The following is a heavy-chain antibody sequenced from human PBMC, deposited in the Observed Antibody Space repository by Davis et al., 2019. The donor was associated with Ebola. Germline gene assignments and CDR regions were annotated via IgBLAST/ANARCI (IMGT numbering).Heavy chain of an antibody. CDR3: ARDWKYSSSWSRFDP. V-gene: IGHV3-30*03. D-gene: IGHD6-13*01. CDR2: ISYDESNK. CDR1: GFSLHDYG. J-gene: IGHJ5*02. Sequence: GESLKISCATSGFSLHDYGMDWVRQVPGKGLEWVALISYDESNKEYADSVEGRFSISRDNSKNTLYLQMDSLRAEDTAVYYCARDWKYSSSWSRFDPWGQGTLVTVSS.